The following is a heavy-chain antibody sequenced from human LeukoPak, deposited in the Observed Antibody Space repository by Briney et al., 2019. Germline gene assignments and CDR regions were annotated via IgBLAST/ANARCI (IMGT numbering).Heavy chain of an antibody. CDR3: ATSREGAYSGRTGGFDY. V-gene: IGHV1-46*01. D-gene: IGHD1-26*01. CDR1: GYTFTSYY. J-gene: IGHJ4*02. CDR2: INPSGGST. Sequence: ASVKVSCKASGYTFTSYYMHWVRRAPGQGLEWMGIINPSGGSTSYAQKFQGRVTMTRDTSTSTVYMELSSLRSEDTAVYYCATSREGAYSGRTGGFDYWGQGTLVTVSS.